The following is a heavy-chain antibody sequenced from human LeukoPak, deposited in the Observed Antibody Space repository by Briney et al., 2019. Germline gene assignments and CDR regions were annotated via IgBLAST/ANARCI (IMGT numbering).Heavy chain of an antibody. CDR3: ARGRVLGRYWFDP. CDR2: MNPNSGNT. CDR1: GYTFTSYD. J-gene: IGHJ5*02. V-gene: IGHV1-8*01. Sequence: ASVKVSCKASGYTFTSYDINWVRQATGQGLEWMGWMNPNSGNTGYAQKFQGRVTMTRNTSISTAYMELSSLRSEDMAVYYCARGRVLGRYWFDPWDQGTLVTVSS.